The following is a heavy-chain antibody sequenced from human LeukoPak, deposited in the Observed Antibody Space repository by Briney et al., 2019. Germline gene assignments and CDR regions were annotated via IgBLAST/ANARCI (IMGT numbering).Heavy chain of an antibody. CDR1: GYTFTAYY. J-gene: IGHJ4*02. D-gene: IGHD3-10*01. CDR2: INPNTGDT. CDR3: ARDLGEFRLSGVFFDY. Sequence: ASVKVSCKASGYTFTAYYMHWMRQDPGQGLEWMGWINPNTGDTKYAQKFQGRVTMTRDTSISTAYMELSRLRSDDTAVYYCARDLGEFRLSGVFFDYWGQGTLVTVSS. V-gene: IGHV1-2*02.